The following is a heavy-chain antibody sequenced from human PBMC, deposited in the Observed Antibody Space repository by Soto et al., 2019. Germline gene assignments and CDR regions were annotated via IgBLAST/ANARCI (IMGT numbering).Heavy chain of an antibody. J-gene: IGHJ6*02. CDR1: GYTFTSYY. V-gene: IGHV1-46*01. CDR2: INPSGGST. Sequence: ASVKVSCKASGYTFTSYYMHWVRQAPGQGLEWMGIINPSGGSTSYAQKFQGRVTMTRDTSTSTVYMELSSLRSEDTAVYYCARVLDSSGYNPRPDKYYYYGMDFRGQGTTVTVSS. CDR3: ARVLDSSGYNPRPDKYYYYGMDF. D-gene: IGHD3-22*01.